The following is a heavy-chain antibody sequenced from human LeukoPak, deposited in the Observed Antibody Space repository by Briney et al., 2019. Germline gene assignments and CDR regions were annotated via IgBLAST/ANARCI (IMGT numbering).Heavy chain of an antibody. V-gene: IGHV4-31*03. D-gene: IGHD4-17*01. Sequence: PSETLSLTCTVSGGSISSGGYYWSWIRQHPGKGLEWIGYIYYSGSTYYNPSLKSRVTISVDTSKNQFSLKLSSVTAADTAVYYCARVRYGDYQIVDYWGQETLVTVSS. J-gene: IGHJ4*02. CDR2: IYYSGST. CDR1: GGSISSGGYY. CDR3: ARVRYGDYQIVDY.